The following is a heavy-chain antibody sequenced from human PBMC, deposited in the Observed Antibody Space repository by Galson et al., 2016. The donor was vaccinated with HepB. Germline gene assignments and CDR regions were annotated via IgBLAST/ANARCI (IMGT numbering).Heavy chain of an antibody. CDR1: GFTFSCYG. J-gene: IGHJ4*02. CDR3: ARGRGGSGYLDY. D-gene: IGHD3-22*01. Sequence: SLRLSCAASGFTFSCYGIHWVRQAPGKGLEWVAVISFDGNNKYYADSVKDRFTTSRDNSKNTLFLQLDSLRPEDTAVYYCARGRGGSGYLDYWGQGTLLTVSA. V-gene: IGHV3-30*04. CDR2: ISFDGNNK.